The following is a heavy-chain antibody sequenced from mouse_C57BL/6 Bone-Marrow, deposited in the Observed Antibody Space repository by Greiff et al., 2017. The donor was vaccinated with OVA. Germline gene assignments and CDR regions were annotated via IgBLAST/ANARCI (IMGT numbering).Heavy chain of an antibody. J-gene: IGHJ2*01. CDR2: IDPENGDT. CDR3: TLHYYGSSWVFDY. Sequence: EVQGVESGAELVRPGASVKLSCTASGFNIKDDYMHWVKQRPEQGLEWIGWIDPENGDTEYASKFQGKATITADTSSNTAYLQLSSLTSEDTAVYYCTLHYYGSSWVFDYWGQGTTLTVSS. CDR1: GFNIKDDY. D-gene: IGHD1-1*01. V-gene: IGHV14-4*01.